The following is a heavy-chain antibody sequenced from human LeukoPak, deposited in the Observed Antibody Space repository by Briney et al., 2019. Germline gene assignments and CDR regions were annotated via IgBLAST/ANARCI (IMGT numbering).Heavy chain of an antibody. J-gene: IGHJ4*02. CDR2: INHSGST. D-gene: IGHD3-10*01. Sequence: GSLRLSCAASGFTFSSYSMNWVRQPPGKGLEWIGEINHSGSTNYNPSLKSRVTISVDTSKNQFSLKLSSVTAADTAVYYCARRARVMVRGYYFDYWGQGTLVTVSS. CDR1: GFTFSSYS. V-gene: IGHV4-34*01. CDR3: ARRARVMVRGYYFDY.